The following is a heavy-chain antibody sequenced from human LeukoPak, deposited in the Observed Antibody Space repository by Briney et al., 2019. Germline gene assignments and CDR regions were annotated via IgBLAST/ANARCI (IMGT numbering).Heavy chain of an antibody. CDR1: GGSISSSSYY. Sequence: SETLSLTCTVPGGSISSSSYYWGWIRQPPGKGLEWIGSIYYSGSTYYNPSLKSRVTISVDTSKNRFSLKLSSVTAADTAVYYCATLTGGDDAFDIWGQGTMVTVSS. J-gene: IGHJ3*02. V-gene: IGHV4-39*07. D-gene: IGHD4-23*01. CDR3: ATLTGGDDAFDI. CDR2: IYYSGST.